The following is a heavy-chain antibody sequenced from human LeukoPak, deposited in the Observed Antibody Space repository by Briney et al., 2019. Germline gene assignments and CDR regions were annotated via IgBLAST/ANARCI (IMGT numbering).Heavy chain of an antibody. Sequence: PGRSLRLSCAASGFTFDDYAMHWVRQAPGKGLEWVSGISWNSGSIGYADSVKGRFTISRDNAKNSLYLQMNSLRAEDTAVYYCARAGGGATLYYFDYWGQGTLVTVSS. D-gene: IGHD1-26*01. J-gene: IGHJ4*02. CDR2: ISWNSGSI. CDR1: GFTFDDYA. CDR3: ARAGGGATLYYFDY. V-gene: IGHV3-9*01.